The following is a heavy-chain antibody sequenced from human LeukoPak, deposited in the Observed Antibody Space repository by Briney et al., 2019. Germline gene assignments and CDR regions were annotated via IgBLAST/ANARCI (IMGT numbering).Heavy chain of an antibody. CDR2: INTGNGNT. D-gene: IGHD1-7*01. J-gene: IGHJ4*02. CDR3: AGEYNWNYGGIDY. V-gene: IGHV1-3*04. CDR1: GSTFTSYI. Sequence: ASVKVSCKASGSTFTSYILHWVRQAPGQSLEWMGWINTGNGNTKYSQKFQGRVTITRDTSASTAYMELSSLRSEDTAVYYCAGEYNWNYGGIDYWGQGTLVTVSS.